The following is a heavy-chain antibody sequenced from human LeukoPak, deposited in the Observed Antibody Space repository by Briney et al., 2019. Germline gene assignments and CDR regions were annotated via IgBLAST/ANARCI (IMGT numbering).Heavy chain of an antibody. V-gene: IGHV4-38-2*02. Sequence: SETLSLTCTVSGYSISSGYYWGWIRQPPGKGLAWIGSIYHSGSTYYNPSLKSRVTISVDTSKNQFSLKLSSVTAADTAVYYCARQDGSGSYPPLDWGQGTLVTVSS. J-gene: IGHJ4*02. CDR1: GYSISSGYY. CDR3: ARQDGSGSYPPLD. D-gene: IGHD3-10*01. CDR2: IYHSGST.